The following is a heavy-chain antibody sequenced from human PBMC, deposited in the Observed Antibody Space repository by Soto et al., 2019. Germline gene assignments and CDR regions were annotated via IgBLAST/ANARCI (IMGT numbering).Heavy chain of an antibody. CDR2: IGAGSAGT. V-gene: IGHV3-23*01. Sequence: PGGSLRLSCAASGFSFPSFAMSWVRQAPGKGLEWVSAIGAGSAGTHYADSVKGRFTISRDDSKNTLYLEMNSLRPDDTAVYYCAAPRVWVARTRYFDPWGQGTPVTVSS. CDR3: AAPRVWVARTRYFDP. J-gene: IGHJ5*02. CDR1: GFSFPSFA. D-gene: IGHD3-16*01.